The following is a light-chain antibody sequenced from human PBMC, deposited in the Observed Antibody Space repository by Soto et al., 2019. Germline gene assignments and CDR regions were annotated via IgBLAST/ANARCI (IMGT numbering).Light chain of an antibody. CDR1: QSVSNDF. CDR3: QKYGGSPIN. CDR2: GAS. Sequence: EIVLTQSPVILSLSPGEIATLSCSASQSVSNDFLAWYQQKPGQAPRLLIYGASTRATDVPDRFSGSGSGADFTLSISRLEPEDFALYYCQKYGGSPINFGLGTRLEIK. J-gene: IGKJ5*01. V-gene: IGKV3-20*01.